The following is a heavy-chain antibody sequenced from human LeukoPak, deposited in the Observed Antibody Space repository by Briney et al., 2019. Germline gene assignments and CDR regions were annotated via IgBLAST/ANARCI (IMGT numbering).Heavy chain of an antibody. CDR2: ISYDGSNK. J-gene: IGHJ5*02. CDR1: GFTFSSYA. V-gene: IGHV3-30*01. D-gene: IGHD6-13*01. Sequence: GGSLRLSCAASGFTFSSYAMHWVRQAPGKGLEWVAVISYDGSNKYYADSVKGRFTISRDNSKNTLYLQMNSLRAEDTAVYYCARDKRYSSSWYGLYNWFDPWGQGTLVTVSS. CDR3: ARDKRYSSSWYGLYNWFDP.